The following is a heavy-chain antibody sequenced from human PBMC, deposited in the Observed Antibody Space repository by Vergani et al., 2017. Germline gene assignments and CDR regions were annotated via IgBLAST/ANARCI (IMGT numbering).Heavy chain of an antibody. CDR2: INHSGSN. D-gene: IGHD2-15*01. V-gene: IGHV4-34*01. CDR3: ARGFQGFYYYYYMDV. CDR1: GGSFSGYY. Sequence: QVQLQQWGAGLLKPSETLSLTCAVYGGSFSGYYWSWIRQPPGKGLEWNGEINHSGSNNYNPSLKSRVTISVDTSKKQFSLKLSSVTAADTAVYSCARGFQGFYYYYYMDVWGKGTTVTVSS. J-gene: IGHJ6*03.